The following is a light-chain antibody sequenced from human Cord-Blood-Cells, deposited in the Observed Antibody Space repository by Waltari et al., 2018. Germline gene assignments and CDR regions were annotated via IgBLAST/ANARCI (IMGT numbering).Light chain of an antibody. Sequence: DVVMTQSPLSLPVTLGQPASISCRSSQSLVYSDGNTSLNWFQQRPGQSPRRLIYKASNRDSGVPDRFVGMWSGTDVTLKISRVEAEDVGVYYCMQGTHWPMYTFGQGTKLEIK. CDR2: KAS. J-gene: IGKJ2*01. CDR3: MQGTHWPMYT. V-gene: IGKV2-30*01. CDR1: QSLVYSDGNTS.